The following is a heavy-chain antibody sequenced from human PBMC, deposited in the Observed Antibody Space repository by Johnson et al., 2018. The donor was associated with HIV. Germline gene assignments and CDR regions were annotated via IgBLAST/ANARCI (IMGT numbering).Heavy chain of an antibody. CDR1: GFTFSNYG. V-gene: IGHV3-33*05. Sequence: QVQLVESGGGVVQPGGSMRLSCVASGFTFSNYGMHWVRQPPGKGLEWVASISNDGGNKYYADSVKGRFTISRDNSKNTLYLQMNSLRAEDTALYYCAKRYGDGTRGAFALWGQGTMVTVSS. CDR2: ISNDGGNK. D-gene: IGHD2-2*01. J-gene: IGHJ3*01. CDR3: AKRYGDGTRGAFAL.